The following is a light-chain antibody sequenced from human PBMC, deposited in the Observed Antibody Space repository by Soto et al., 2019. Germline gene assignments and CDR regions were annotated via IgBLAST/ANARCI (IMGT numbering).Light chain of an antibody. CDR2: KAS. CDR1: QSISTW. J-gene: IGKJ1*01. CDR3: QQYNSHSWT. V-gene: IGKV1-5*03. Sequence: DIQMTQSPSTLSASVGDRVTITCRASQSISTWLAWYQQKPGKAPKILIYKASSLESGVPSRFSGSGSGTEFTLTISSLQPDDFATYYCQQYNSHSWTFGQGTKVEIK.